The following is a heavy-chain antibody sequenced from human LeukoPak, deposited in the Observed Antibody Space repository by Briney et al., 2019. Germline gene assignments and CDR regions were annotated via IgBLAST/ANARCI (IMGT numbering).Heavy chain of an antibody. CDR2: IKQDESEK. CDR1: GFTFSSYW. D-gene: IGHD3-16*01. CDR3: ARDLWVNDY. V-gene: IGHV3-7*04. Sequence: GGSLRLSCAASGFTFSSYWMSWVRQAPGKGLEWVASIKQDESEKYYVDSVKCRFTISRDNAKNSLYLQMNSLRVEDTAVYYCARDLWVNDYWGEGTLVTVSS. J-gene: IGHJ4*02.